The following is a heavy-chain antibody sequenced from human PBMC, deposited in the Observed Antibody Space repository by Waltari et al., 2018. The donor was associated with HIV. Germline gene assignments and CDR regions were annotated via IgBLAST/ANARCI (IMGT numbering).Heavy chain of an antibody. CDR1: GFTFSDHY. CDR3: ARVRAASGTKGFAMDV. CDR2: IRKKTKGDTT. Sequence: EVQVVESGGNLVQPGGSLRLSCAASGFTFSDHYMAWVRQAPGKGLGWVGRIRKKTKGDTTESPASVRGSFILSRDDSKNSLFLQLTGRQTDDTAVYYCARVRAASGTKGFAMDVWGKGTTVIVSS. V-gene: IGHV3-72*01. J-gene: IGHJ6*04. D-gene: IGHD6-13*01.